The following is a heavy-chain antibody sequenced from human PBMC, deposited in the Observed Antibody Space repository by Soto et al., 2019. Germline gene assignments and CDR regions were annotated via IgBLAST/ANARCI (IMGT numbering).Heavy chain of an antibody. D-gene: IGHD3-16*02. Sequence: VASVKVSCKASGGTFSADAISWVRQAPGQGLEWMGGILPLSGTSNYTQRSQGRVTITADKSTSTAYMELSSLRSDDTAVYYCARTNPTKYYDYVWGDYRREGMDVWGQGTTVTVS. CDR1: GGTFSADA. CDR2: ILPLSGTS. V-gene: IGHV1-69*06. J-gene: IGHJ6*02. CDR3: ARTNPTKYYDYVWGDYRREGMDV.